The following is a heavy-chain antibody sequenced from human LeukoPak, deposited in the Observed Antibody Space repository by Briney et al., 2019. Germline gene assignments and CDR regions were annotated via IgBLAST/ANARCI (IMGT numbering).Heavy chain of an antibody. CDR2: NNHSGST. D-gene: IGHD2-15*01. CDR3: ARGYCSGGSCYPVDY. CDR1: GGSFSGYY. Sequence: PSETLSLTCAVYGGSFSGYYWSWIRQPPGKGLEWIGENNHSGSTNYNPSLKSRVTISVDTSKNQFSLKLSSVTAADTAVYYCARGYCSGGSCYPVDYWGQGTLVTVSS. V-gene: IGHV4-34*01. J-gene: IGHJ4*02.